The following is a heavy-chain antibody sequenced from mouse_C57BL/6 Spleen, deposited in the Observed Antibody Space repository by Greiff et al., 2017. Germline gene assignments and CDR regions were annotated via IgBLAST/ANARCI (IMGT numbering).Heavy chain of an antibody. CDR2: ISDGGSYT. CDR1: GFTFSSYA. J-gene: IGHJ2*01. CDR3: ARELRGYFDY. V-gene: IGHV5-4*01. D-gene: IGHD1-1*01. Sequence: EVQLVESGGGLVKPGGSLKLSCAASGFTFSSYAMSWVRQTPEKRLEWVATISDGGSYTYYPDNVKGRFTISRDNAKNNLYLQMSHLKSEDTAMYYCARELRGYFDYWGKGTTLTVSS.